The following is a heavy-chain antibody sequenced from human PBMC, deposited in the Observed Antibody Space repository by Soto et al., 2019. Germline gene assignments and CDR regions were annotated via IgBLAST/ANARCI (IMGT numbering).Heavy chain of an antibody. CDR2: ISSSSSYI. CDR1: GFTFSSYS. CDR3: ARETSTVNEDYYYGMDV. J-gene: IGHJ6*02. V-gene: IGHV3-21*01. Sequence: GGSLRLSCAASGFTFSSYSMNWVRQAPGKGLEWVSSISSSSSYIYYADSVKGRFTISRDNAKNSLYLQMNSLRAEDTAVYYCARETSTVNEDYYYGMDVWGQGTTVTVSS. D-gene: IGHD4-17*01.